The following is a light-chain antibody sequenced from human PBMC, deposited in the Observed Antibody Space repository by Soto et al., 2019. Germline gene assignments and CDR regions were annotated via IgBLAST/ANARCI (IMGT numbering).Light chain of an antibody. V-gene: IGLV1-40*01. Sequence: QSVLTQPPSVSGAPGQRVTISCTGSSSNIGAGYDVHWYQQLPGTAPKLLIYGNSNRPSGVPDRFSGSKSGTSASLAITGLQVEDEADYYCQSYDSSLSAYVFGTGTKVTVL. CDR3: QSYDSSLSAYV. J-gene: IGLJ1*01. CDR2: GNS. CDR1: SSNIGAGYD.